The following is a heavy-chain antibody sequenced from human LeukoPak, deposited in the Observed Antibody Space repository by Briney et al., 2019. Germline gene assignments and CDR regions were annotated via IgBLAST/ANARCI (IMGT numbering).Heavy chain of an antibody. CDR2: ISYSGIT. J-gene: IGHJ5*02. CDR3: AGDIAAVNIPGSRLDP. Sequence: SETLSLTCTVSGGSISSAFWSWIRQSPGRGLEWSGYISYSGITSYNPSLKSRVTISVDTSKNQFALRLRSVTAADTAVYFCAGDIAAVNIPGSRLDPWGQGTLVTVSS. CDR1: GGSISSAF. D-gene: IGHD6-13*01. V-gene: IGHV4-59*08.